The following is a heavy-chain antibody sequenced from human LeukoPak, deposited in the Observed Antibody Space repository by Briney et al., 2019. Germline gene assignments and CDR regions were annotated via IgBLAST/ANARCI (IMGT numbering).Heavy chain of an antibody. J-gene: IGHJ4*02. CDR2: IYYSGST. CDR1: GGSISSSSYY. D-gene: IGHD3-3*01. V-gene: IGHV4-39*05. CDR3: ATFGVVIPDDY. Sequence: SETPSLTCTVSGGSISSSSYYWGWIRQPPGKGLEWIGSIYYSGSTYYNPSLKSRVTISVDTSKNQFSLKLSSVTAADTAVYYCATFGVVIPDDYWGQGTLVTVSS.